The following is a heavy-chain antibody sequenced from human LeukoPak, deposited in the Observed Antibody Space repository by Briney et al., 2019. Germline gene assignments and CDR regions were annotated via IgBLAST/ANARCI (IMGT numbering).Heavy chain of an antibody. CDR2: IYYNGNT. V-gene: IGHV4-59*12. Sequence: PSETLSLTCTVSGGSISGYYWSWIRQPPGKGLEWIGYIYYNGNTNYNPSLKSRVTISVDTSKNQLSLKLISVTAADTAVYYCARDGYCYGSGGGFDYWGQGTLVTVSS. CDR3: ARDGYCYGSGGGFDY. CDR1: GGSISGYY. J-gene: IGHJ4*02. D-gene: IGHD3-10*01.